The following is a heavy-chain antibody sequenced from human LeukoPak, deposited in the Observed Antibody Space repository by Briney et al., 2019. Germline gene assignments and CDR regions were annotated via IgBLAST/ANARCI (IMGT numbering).Heavy chain of an antibody. CDR1: GGSISSYY. V-gene: IGHV4-59*08. CDR2: IYYSGST. J-gene: IGHJ3*02. Sequence: SETLSLTCTVAGGSISSYYCSWIRQPPGNGLEWIGSIYYSGSTNYNPSLKSRVTISVDTSKNQFSLKLRSVTAADTAVYYCGRRDITMMADAFDIWGQGTMVTVSS. D-gene: IGHD3-22*01. CDR3: GRRDITMMADAFDI.